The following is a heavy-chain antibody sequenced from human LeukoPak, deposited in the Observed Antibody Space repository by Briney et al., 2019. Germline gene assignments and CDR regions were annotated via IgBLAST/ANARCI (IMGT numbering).Heavy chain of an antibody. J-gene: IGHJ4*02. V-gene: IGHV3-30*02. CDR2: IRYDGSNK. CDR3: AKLLSGYDRFDY. CDR1: GFTFSSYA. Sequence: QTGGSLRLSCAASGFTFSSYAMRWVRQAPGKGLEWVAFIRYDGSNKYYADSVKGRFTISRDNSKNTLYLQMNSLRAEDTAVYYCAKLLSGYDRFDYWGQGTLVTVSS. D-gene: IGHD5-12*01.